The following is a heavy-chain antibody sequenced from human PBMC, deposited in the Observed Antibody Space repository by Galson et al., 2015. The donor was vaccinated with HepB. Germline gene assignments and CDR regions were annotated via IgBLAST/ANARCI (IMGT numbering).Heavy chain of an antibody. V-gene: IGHV3-30*04. CDR1: GFTFSSYA. CDR2: ISYDGSNK. D-gene: IGHD3-10*01. Sequence: SLRLSCAASGFTFSSYAMHRVRQAPGKGLEWVAVISYDGSNKYYADSVKGRFTISRDNSKNTLYLQMNSLRAEDTAVYYCAREYGSGSYYGFGVAYYWGQGTLVTVSS. J-gene: IGHJ4*02. CDR3: AREYGSGSYYGFGVAYY.